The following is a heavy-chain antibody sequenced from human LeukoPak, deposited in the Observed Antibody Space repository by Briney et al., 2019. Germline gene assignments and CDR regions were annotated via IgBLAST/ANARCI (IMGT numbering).Heavy chain of an antibody. CDR3: AKDYYDSSGYMYYFDY. Sequence: PGGSLRLSCAASGFTFSSYAMSWVRQAPGKGLEWVSAISGSGGSTYYADSVKGRFTISRDNSKNTLYLQMNSLRAEDTAVYNCAKDYYDSSGYMYYFDYWGQGTLVTVSS. J-gene: IGHJ4*02. D-gene: IGHD3-22*01. CDR2: ISGSGGST. V-gene: IGHV3-23*01. CDR1: GFTFSSYA.